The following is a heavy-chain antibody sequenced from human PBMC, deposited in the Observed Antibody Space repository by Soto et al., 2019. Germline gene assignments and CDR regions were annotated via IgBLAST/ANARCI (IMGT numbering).Heavy chain of an antibody. V-gene: IGHV3-21*01. CDR1: GFTFSSYS. CDR2: ISSSSSYI. CDR3: ATPKDPSGSYYHYYGMDV. D-gene: IGHD3-10*01. Sequence: GGSLRLSCAASGFTFSSYSMNWVRQAPGKGLEWVSSISSSSSYIYYADSVKGRFTISRDNAKNSLYLQMNSLRAEDTAVYYCATPKDPSGSYYHYYGMDVWGQGTTVTV. J-gene: IGHJ6*02.